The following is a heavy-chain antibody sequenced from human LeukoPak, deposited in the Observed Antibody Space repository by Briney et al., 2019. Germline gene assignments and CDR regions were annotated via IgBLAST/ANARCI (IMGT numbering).Heavy chain of an antibody. CDR2: ISSSGSAI. CDR1: GFTFSDYY. CDR3: ALTDYYYYYMDV. J-gene: IGHJ6*03. D-gene: IGHD1-20*01. Sequence: AGGSLRLSCAASGFTFSDYYMSWIRQAPGKGLGWVSYISSSGSAIYYADSVKGRFTISRDNAKNSLYLQMNSLRAEDTAVYYCALTDYYYYYMDVWGKGTTVTVSS. V-gene: IGHV3-11*04.